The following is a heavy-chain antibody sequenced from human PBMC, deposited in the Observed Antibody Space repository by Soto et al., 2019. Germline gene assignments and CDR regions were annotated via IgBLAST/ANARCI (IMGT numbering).Heavy chain of an antibody. J-gene: IGHJ4*02. V-gene: IGHV3-30*03. CDR1: GFTVSTYG. CDR2: ISRDGGTK. Sequence: QVQLVESGGGVVQPGRSLRLSCAVSGFTVSTYGMHWVRQAPGKGLEWVAVISRDGGTKYYADSVKGRFTISRDNSRNILFLDMNSLRGDDLAFYYCTGEVAAGYWGQGTLVTVS. CDR3: TGEVAAGY. D-gene: IGHD2-8*02.